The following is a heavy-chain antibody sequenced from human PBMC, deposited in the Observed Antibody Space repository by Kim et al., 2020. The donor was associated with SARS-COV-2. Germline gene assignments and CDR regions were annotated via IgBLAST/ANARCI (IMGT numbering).Heavy chain of an antibody. CDR1: GFTFSSSA. V-gene: IGHV3-30-3*01. Sequence: GGSLRLSCAASGFTFSSSAMHWVRQAPGKGLEWVAVISYDGSNKYYADSVKGRFTISRDNSKNTLYLQMNSLRAEDTAVYYCASGDYPYAMDVWGEGTTV. J-gene: IGHJ6*02. D-gene: IGHD2-8*02. CDR2: ISYDGSNK. CDR3: ASGDYPYAMDV.